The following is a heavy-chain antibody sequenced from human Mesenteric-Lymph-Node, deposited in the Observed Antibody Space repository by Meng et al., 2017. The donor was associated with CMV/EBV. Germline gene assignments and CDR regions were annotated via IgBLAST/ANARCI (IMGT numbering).Heavy chain of an antibody. D-gene: IGHD2-2*02. V-gene: IGHV3-23*01. Sequence: GESLKISGAASGVTCSSYAMSWVRQAPGKGLEWVSAISGSGGSTYYADSVKGRFTISRDNSKNTLYLQMNSLRAEDTAVYYCAKGLIGYCSSTSCYTSYYYGMDVWGQGTTVTVSS. J-gene: IGHJ6*02. CDR3: AKGLIGYCSSTSCYTSYYYGMDV. CDR2: ISGSGGST. CDR1: GVTCSSYA.